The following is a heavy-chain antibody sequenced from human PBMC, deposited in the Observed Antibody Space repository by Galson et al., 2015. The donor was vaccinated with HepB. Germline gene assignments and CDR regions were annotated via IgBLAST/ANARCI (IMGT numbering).Heavy chain of an antibody. CDR3: ARGGFTSNWFWVD. CDR1: GFSFNNVW. Sequence: SLRLSCAVSGFSFNNVWMTWVRQAPGRGPEWVASLKPDGSETSYVDSVEGRFVVSRDNAKNSLYLQMNSLRAEDTAVYYCARGGFTSNWFWVDWGQGTLVTVSS. J-gene: IGHJ4*02. CDR2: LKPDGSET. D-gene: IGHD3-10*01. V-gene: IGHV3-7*01.